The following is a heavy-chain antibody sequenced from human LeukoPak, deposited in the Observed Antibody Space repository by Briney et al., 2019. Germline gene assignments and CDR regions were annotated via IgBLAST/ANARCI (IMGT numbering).Heavy chain of an antibody. V-gene: IGHV4-34*01. CDR3: ASSTIFGVVANWFDP. J-gene: IGHJ5*02. D-gene: IGHD3-3*01. CDR1: GGSFSGYF. CDR2: INHSGST. Sequence: PSETLSLTCAVYGGSFSGYFWSWIRQPPGKGLEWIGEINHSGSTNYHPSLKSQVTISVDTSKNQFSLKLTSVTAADTAVYYCASSTIFGVVANWFDPWGQGMLVTVSS.